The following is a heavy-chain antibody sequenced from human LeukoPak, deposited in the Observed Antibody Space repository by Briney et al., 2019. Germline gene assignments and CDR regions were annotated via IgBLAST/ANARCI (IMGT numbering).Heavy chain of an antibody. V-gene: IGHV3-53*01. D-gene: IGHD6-13*01. CDR2: IYSGGST. CDR3: ARGSGGYSSSWYVGAFDI. CDR1: GFTVSSNY. J-gene: IGHJ3*02. Sequence: GGSLRLSCAASGFTVSSNYMSWVRQAPGKGLEWVSVIYSGGSTYYADSVKGRFTISRDNSKNTLYLQMNSLRAEDTAVYYCARGSGGYSSSWYVGAFDIWGQGTMVTVSS.